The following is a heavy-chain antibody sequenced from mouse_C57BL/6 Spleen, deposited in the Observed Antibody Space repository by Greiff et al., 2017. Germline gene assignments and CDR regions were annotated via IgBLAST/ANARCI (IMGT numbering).Heavy chain of an antibody. CDR3: ARGVDWDTYYFDY. Sequence: EVQLQESGPGLVKPSQSLSLTCSVTGYSITSGYYWNWIRQFPGNKLEWMGYISYDGSNNYNPSLKNRISITRDTSKNQFFLKLNSVTTEDTATYYCARGVDWDTYYFDYWGQGTTLTVSS. CDR1: GYSITSGYY. J-gene: IGHJ2*01. CDR2: ISYDGSN. V-gene: IGHV3-6*01. D-gene: IGHD4-1*01.